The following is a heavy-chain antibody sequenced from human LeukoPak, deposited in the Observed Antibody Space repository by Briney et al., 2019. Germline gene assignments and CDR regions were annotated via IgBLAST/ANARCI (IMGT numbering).Heavy chain of an antibody. D-gene: IGHD2-2*01. CDR3: ARVFGFPAYCSSTRCYRGWFDP. CDR2: IIPIFGTA. CDR1: GGTFSSYA. V-gene: IGHV1-69*01. J-gene: IGHJ5*02. Sequence: SVKVSCKASGGTFSSYAISWVRQAPGQGLEWMGGIIPIFGTANYAQKFQGRVTITADESTSTAYMELSSLRSEDTAVYYCARVFGFPAYCSSTRCYRGWFDPWGQGTLVTVSS.